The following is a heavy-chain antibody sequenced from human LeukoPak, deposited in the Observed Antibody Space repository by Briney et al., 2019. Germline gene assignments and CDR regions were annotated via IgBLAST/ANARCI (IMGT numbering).Heavy chain of an antibody. D-gene: IGHD7-27*01. CDR2: IRGDAGST. Sequence: PGGSPRLSCAASGFTFDAFGMTWVRQAPGRGLEWVSAIRGDAGSTGYADSVKGRFTISRDNAKNSLYLQMNSLRVEDTALYYCARVWAWGSGNYFDNWGQGTLVTVSS. CDR3: ARVWAWGSGNYFDN. J-gene: IGHJ4*02. V-gene: IGHV3-20*04. CDR1: GFTFDAFG.